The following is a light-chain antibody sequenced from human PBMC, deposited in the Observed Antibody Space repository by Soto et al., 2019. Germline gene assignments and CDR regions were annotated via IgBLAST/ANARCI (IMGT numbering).Light chain of an antibody. CDR2: EVS. CDR1: SSDVGNYNL. CDR3: CSYGGGTIMI. Sequence: QSALTQPASVAGSPGQSITISCTGTSSDVGNYNLVSWFQQHPGKAPKLMIFEVSQRPSGVSNRFSGSKSGNTASLTISGLQAEDEADYYCCSYGGGTIMIFGGGTKLTVL. J-gene: IGLJ2*01. V-gene: IGLV2-23*02.